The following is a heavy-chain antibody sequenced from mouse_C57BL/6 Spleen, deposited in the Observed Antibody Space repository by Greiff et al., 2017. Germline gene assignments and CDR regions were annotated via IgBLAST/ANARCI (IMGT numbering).Heavy chain of an antibody. CDR1: GYTFTSYW. CDR3: ARALTTVVSFDY. V-gene: IGHV1-52*01. CDR2: IDPSDSET. Sequence: QVQLQQPGAELVRPGSSVKLSCKASGYTFTSYWMHWVKQRPIQGLEWIGNIDPSDSETHYNQKFKDKATLTVDKSSSTASMQLSSLTSEDSAVYYCARALTTVVSFDYWGQGTTLTVSS. J-gene: IGHJ2*01. D-gene: IGHD1-1*01.